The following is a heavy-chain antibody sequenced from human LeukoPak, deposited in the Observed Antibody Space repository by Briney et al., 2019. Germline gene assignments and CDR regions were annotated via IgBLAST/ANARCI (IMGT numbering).Heavy chain of an antibody. D-gene: IGHD2-15*01. J-gene: IGHJ4*02. CDR2: IYSGGST. Sequence: PGGSLRLSCAVSGFTVSNYYMSWVRQSPGKGLEWLSVIYSGGSTYYVDSVKGRFTISRDSSKNTLYLQMNSLRAEDTAVYYCARDCYFDSCYWGQGTLVTVSS. V-gene: IGHV3-53*01. CDR3: ARDCYFDSCY. CDR1: GFTVSNYY.